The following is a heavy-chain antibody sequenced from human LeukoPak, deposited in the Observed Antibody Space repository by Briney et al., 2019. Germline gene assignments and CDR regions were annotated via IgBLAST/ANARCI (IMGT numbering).Heavy chain of an antibody. CDR2: ITTTSSYI. Sequence: GGSLRLSCVASGFTFSGYSMNWVRQAPGKGLEWVSLITTTSSYIYYADSVKGRFTISRDNAKNSLYLQMNSLRAEDTAVYYCAKAVRLRFLDYWGQGTLVTVSS. J-gene: IGHJ4*02. CDR1: GFTFSGYS. CDR3: AKAVRLRFLDY. V-gene: IGHV3-21*04. D-gene: IGHD3-3*01.